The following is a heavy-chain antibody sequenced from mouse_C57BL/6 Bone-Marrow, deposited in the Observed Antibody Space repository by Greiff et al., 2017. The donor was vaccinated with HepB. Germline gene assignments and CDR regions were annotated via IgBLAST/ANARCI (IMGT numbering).Heavy chain of an antibody. CDR2: INPSNGGT. V-gene: IGHV1-53*01. CDR1: GYTFTSYW. J-gene: IGHJ1*03. Sequence: QVQLKQSGTELVKPGASVKLSCKASGYTFTSYWMHWVKQRPGQGLEWIGNINPSNGGTNYNEKFKSKATLTVDKSSSTAYMQLSSLTSEDSAVYYCARRIPSTMVTTEGYWYFDVWGTGTTVTVSS. CDR3: ARRIPSTMVTTEGYWYFDV. D-gene: IGHD2-2*01.